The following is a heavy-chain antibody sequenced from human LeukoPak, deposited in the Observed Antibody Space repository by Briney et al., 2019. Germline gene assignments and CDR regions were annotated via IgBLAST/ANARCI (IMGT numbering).Heavy chain of an antibody. Sequence: PGGSLRLSCAASGFTFSSYAMHWVRQAPGKGLEWVAVISYDGSNKYYADSVKGRFTISRDNSKNTLYLQMNSLRAEDTAVYYCARRGATDLDYWGQGTLVTVSS. CDR3: ARRGATDLDY. V-gene: IGHV3-30-3*01. J-gene: IGHJ4*02. CDR2: ISYDGSNK. CDR1: GFTFSSYA. D-gene: IGHD1-26*01.